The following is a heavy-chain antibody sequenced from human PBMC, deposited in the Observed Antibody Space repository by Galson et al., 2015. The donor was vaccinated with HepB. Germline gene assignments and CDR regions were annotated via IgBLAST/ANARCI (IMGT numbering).Heavy chain of an antibody. CDR1: GFNFNYYA. J-gene: IGHJ3*01. CDR2: ITNDGVGT. Sequence: SLRLSCAASGFNFNYYAMHWVRQAPGRGLEYISGITNDGVGTNYADSVNGRFTISRDNARKSLNLQVTSMQPEDTALYYCVKEVILSGFSFGSSHVWGQGTMVTVSS. D-gene: IGHD3-9*01. CDR3: VKEVILSGFSFGSSHV. V-gene: IGHV3-64D*06.